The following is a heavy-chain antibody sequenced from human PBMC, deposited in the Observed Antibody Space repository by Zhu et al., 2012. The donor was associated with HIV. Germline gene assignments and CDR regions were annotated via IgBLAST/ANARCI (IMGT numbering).Heavy chain of an antibody. Sequence: EVQLVESGGRVVRPGGSLRLSCAASGFIFNDYGINWVRQAPGKGLEWVSTINWNNSTRYADSVKGRFTISRVNAKNSLYLQMNSLRAEDTALYYCARERSPHYYYGMDVWGQGTTVTVSS. CDR2: INWNNST. J-gene: IGHJ6*02. CDR3: ARERSPHYYYGMDV. D-gene: IGHD3-10*01. V-gene: IGHV3-20*04. CDR1: GFIFNDYG.